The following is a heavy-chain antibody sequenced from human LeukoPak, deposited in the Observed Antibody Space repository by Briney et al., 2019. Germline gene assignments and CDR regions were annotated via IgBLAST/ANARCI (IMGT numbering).Heavy chain of an antibody. D-gene: IGHD3-16*02. J-gene: IGHJ4*02. CDR1: GFTFSSYW. V-gene: IGHV3-74*01. CDR2: INSDGSST. Sequence: PGGSLRLSCAASGFTFSSYWMHWVRQAPGKGLVWVSRINSDGSSTSYADSVKGRFTISRDNAKNTLYLQMNSLRAEDTAVYYCARGEWGMITFGGVIVYYWGQGTLVTVSS. CDR3: ARGEWGMITFGGVIVYY.